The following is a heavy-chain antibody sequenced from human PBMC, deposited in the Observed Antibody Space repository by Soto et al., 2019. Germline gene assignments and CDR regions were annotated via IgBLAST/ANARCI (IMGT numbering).Heavy chain of an antibody. CDR3: ARPYCSGGRCYSCFDY. V-gene: IGHV1-46*01. Sequence: QVQLVQSGAEVKKPGASVKVSCKASGYTFTSYYMHWVRQAPGQGLEWMGIINPSGGSTSYAQKFQCRVTMTRDTSTSTVYMELSSLRSEDTAVYYCARPYCSGGRCYSCFDYWGQGNLVTVS. D-gene: IGHD2-15*01. J-gene: IGHJ4*02. CDR1: GYTFTSYY. CDR2: INPSGGST.